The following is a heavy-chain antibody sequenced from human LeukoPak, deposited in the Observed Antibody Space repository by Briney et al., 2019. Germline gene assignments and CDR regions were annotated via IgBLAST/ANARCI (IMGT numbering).Heavy chain of an antibody. V-gene: IGHV1-46*01. CDR2: INPSGGST. CDR3: GRGGWCSSTSCQYYFDY. CDR1: GYTFTSYY. Sequence: EASVKVSCKASGYTFTSYYMHWVRQAPGQGLEWMGIINPSGGSTSYAQKFRGRVTMTRDTSTSTVYMELSSLRSEDTAVYYCGRGGWCSSTSCQYYFDYWGQGTLVTVSS. J-gene: IGHJ4*02. D-gene: IGHD2-2*01.